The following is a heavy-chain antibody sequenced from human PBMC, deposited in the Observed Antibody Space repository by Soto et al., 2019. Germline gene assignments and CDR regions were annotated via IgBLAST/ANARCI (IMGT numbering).Heavy chain of an antibody. Sequence: VSVKGSCKVSGYTLTELSMRWVRQAPGKGLERMGGFDPEDGETSYAQKFQGRVTMTRDTSTSTVYMELSSLRSEDTAVYYCARAESNSPRPFDYWGQGTLVTVSS. CDR2: FDPEDGET. J-gene: IGHJ4*02. CDR3: ARAESNSPRPFDY. D-gene: IGHD6-13*01. CDR1: GYTLTELS. V-gene: IGHV1-24*01.